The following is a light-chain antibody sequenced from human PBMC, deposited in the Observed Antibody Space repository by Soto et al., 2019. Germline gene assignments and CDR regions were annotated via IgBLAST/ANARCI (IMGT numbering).Light chain of an antibody. V-gene: IGKV3-15*01. Sequence: EIVMTQSPATLSVSPGERATLSCRASQSVGTYLAWYQQKPGQAPRLLIYGASTRAAGISPRFSGGGSGTELTLTISSLQSEDFALYYFQQYNDWRRTFGQGTKVGIK. CDR1: QSVGTY. CDR2: GAS. J-gene: IGKJ1*01. CDR3: QQYNDWRRT.